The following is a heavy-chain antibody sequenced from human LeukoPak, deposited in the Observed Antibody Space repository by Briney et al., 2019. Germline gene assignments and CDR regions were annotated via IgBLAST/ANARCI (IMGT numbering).Heavy chain of an antibody. V-gene: IGHV1-8*03. CDR2: MNPNSGNT. D-gene: IGHD5-18*01. CDR3: ARGRGGYSYEAYYYYHMDV. CDR1: GYTFTSYD. J-gene: IGHJ6*03. Sequence: ASVKVSCKASGYTFTSYDINWVRQATGQGLEWMGWMNPNSGNTGYAQKFQGRVTITRNTSISTAYMELSSLRSEDTAVYYCARGRGGYSYEAYYYYHMDVWGKGTTVTVSS.